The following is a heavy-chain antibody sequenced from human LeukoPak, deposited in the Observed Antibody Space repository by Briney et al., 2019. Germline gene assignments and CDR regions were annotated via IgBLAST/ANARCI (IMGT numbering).Heavy chain of an antibody. D-gene: IGHD3-10*01. V-gene: IGHV3-21*01. Sequence: GGSLRLSCAASGFTFSSYSMNWVRQAPGKGLEWVSSISSSSSYIYYADSVKGRFTISRDNAKNSLYLQMNSLRAEDTAVYYCANSKWFGELSGAFDIWGPGTMVTVSS. CDR1: GFTFSSYS. CDR2: ISSSSSYI. CDR3: ANSKWFGELSGAFDI. J-gene: IGHJ3*02.